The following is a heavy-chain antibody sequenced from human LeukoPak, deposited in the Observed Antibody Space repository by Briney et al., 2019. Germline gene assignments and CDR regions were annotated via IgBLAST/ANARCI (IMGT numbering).Heavy chain of an antibody. CDR3: ARAFEGGLVGATDY. CDR1: GFTFSSYA. J-gene: IGHJ4*02. V-gene: IGHV3-30*04. D-gene: IGHD1-26*01. Sequence: PGGSLSLSCAASGFTFSSYAMHLVRQAPGKGLEWVAVISYDGSNKYYADSVKGRFTISRDNSKNTLYLQMNSLRAEDTAVYYCARAFEGGLVGATDYWGQGTLVTVSS. CDR2: ISYDGSNK.